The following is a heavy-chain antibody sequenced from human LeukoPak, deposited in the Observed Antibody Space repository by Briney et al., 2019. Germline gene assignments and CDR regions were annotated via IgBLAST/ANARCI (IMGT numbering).Heavy chain of an antibody. CDR1: GGSISSNNW. CDR3: ATYYDSSGYKLDY. D-gene: IGHD3-22*01. Sequence: PSETLSLTCAVSGGSISSNNWWSWVRQPPGKGLEWIGEIYHSGSTNYNPSLKSRVTISVDKSENQFSLKLSSVTAADTAVYYCATYYDSSGYKLDYWGQGTLVTVSS. CDR2: IYHSGST. J-gene: IGHJ4*02. V-gene: IGHV4-4*02.